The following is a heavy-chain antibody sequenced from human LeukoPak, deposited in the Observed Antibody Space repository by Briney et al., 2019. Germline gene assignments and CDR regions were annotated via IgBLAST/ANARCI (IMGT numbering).Heavy chain of an antibody. CDR1: GFTFSSYG. J-gene: IGHJ1*01. CDR3: AKGGEDNSGIYAPAGYFQH. Sequence: GGSLRLSCAASGFTFSSYGMHWVRQAPGKGLERVAVIWYDGSNKYYADSVKGRFTISRDNSKNTLYLQMNSLRAEDTAVYYCAKGGEDNSGIYAPAGYFQHWGQGTLVTVYS. V-gene: IGHV3-33*06. CDR2: IWYDGSNK. D-gene: IGHD1-26*01.